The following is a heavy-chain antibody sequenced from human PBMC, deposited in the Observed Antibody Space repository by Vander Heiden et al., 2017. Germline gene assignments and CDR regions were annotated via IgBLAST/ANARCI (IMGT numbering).Heavy chain of an antibody. CDR2: YGGSGGST. J-gene: IGHJ4*01. CDR3: AKDQYSRPYYFDY. D-gene: IGHD6-6*01. V-gene: IGHV3-23*01. Sequence: EGQLLVSGGGLVQPGGSLSISCAASGYPVSSHAMSCVRQAPGKGREWESAYGGSGGSTYCADSVKGRLTISRDNSKKTLYQQMNSQRAEDTAVYYCAKDQYSRPYYFDYWGHGPLVTVSS. CDR1: GYPVSSHA.